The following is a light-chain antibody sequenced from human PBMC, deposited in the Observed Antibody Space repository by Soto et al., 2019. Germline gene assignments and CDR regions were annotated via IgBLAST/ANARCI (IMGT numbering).Light chain of an antibody. CDR3: AAWDDSLSDVV. V-gene: IGLV1-47*01. Sequence: QSVLTQPPSASGTPGQRVTISCSGSSSNIGRNYVYWYQQLPGTAPKLLIYRNNQRPSGVPERFSGSKSGTSASLAISGLRSEDEADYYCAAWDDSLSDVVFGGGTKFTVL. J-gene: IGLJ2*01. CDR2: RNN. CDR1: SSNIGRNY.